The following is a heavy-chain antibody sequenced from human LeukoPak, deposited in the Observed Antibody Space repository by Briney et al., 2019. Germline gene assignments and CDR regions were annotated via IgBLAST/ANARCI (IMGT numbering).Heavy chain of an antibody. CDR1: GGSISSYY. CDR2: IYYSGST. D-gene: IGHD4-17*01. J-gene: IGHJ6*02. Sequence: KPSETLSLTCTVSGGSISSYYWSWIRQPPGKGLEWIGYIYYSGSTNYNPSLKSRVTISVDTSKNQFSLKLSSVTAADTAVYYCARGGGDYSPGMDVWGQGTTVTVSS. V-gene: IGHV4-59*01. CDR3: ARGGGDYSPGMDV.